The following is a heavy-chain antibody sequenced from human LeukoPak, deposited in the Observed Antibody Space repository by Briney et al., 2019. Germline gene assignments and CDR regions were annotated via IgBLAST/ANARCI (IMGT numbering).Heavy chain of an antibody. J-gene: IGHJ4*02. V-gene: IGHV4-31*03. CDR3: ARSDTAMVIDY. CDR2: IYYSGST. Sequence: PSETLSLTCTVSGGSISSGGYYWSWIRQHPGKGLEWIGYIYYSGSTYYNPSLKRRVTISVDTSKNQFSLKLSSVTAADTAVYYCARSDTAMVIDYWGQGTLVTVSS. D-gene: IGHD5-18*01. CDR1: GGSISSGGYY.